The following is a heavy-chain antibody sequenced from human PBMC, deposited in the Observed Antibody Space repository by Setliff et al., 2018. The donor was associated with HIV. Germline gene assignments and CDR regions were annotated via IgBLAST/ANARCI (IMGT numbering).Heavy chain of an antibody. CDR3: ARDNYYDTSGAIGY. D-gene: IGHD3-22*01. Sequence: SVKVSCKASGGTFSSYAISWVRQAPGQGLEWMGGIIPIFGTANYAQKFQGRVTITADESTSTAYMELSSLRYEDTAMYFCARDNYYDTSGAIGYWGQGTMVTV. CDR1: GGTFSSYA. V-gene: IGHV1-69*13. J-gene: IGHJ4*02. CDR2: IIPIFGTA.